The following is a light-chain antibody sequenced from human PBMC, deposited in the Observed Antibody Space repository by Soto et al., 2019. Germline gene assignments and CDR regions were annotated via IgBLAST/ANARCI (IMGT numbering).Light chain of an antibody. CDR2: GAS. CDR3: QQSYSSPPIT. CDR1: QSIGTH. J-gene: IGKJ5*01. Sequence: DIQMTQSPSSLSASVGYRVTITCRASQSIGTHLNWYQQKPGKAPKLLIYGASSLQSGVPSRFSGSGSGTDFTLTISSLEPEDSATYYCQQSYSSPPITFGQGTRLEIK. V-gene: IGKV1-39*01.